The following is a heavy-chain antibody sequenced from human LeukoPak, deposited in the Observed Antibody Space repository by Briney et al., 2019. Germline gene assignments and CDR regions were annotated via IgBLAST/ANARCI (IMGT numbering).Heavy chain of an antibody. J-gene: IGHJ4*02. CDR3: ARDAGWGYYDL. Sequence: GGSLRLSCVASGFTFSTSWLTWFGQAPGTGLEWVANIDKHGNGKYYVDSVKGRFAISRDYASNSVFLQMDSLRAEDTSVYYCARDAGWGYYDLWGQGTPVTVSS. V-gene: IGHV3-7*01. D-gene: IGHD1-26*01. CDR1: GFTFSTSW. CDR2: IDKHGNGK.